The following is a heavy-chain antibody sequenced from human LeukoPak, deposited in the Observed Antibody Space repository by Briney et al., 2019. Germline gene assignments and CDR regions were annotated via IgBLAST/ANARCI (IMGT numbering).Heavy chain of an antibody. D-gene: IGHD2-15*01. J-gene: IGHJ5*02. CDR3: ANKKRYCSDGSCYLYFDP. V-gene: IGHV3-23*01. Sequence: PGGSLRLSCAASGFTFSSYAMSWVRQAPGKGLEWVSAISGSGGSTYYADSVKGRFTISRDNSKNTLYLQMNSLRAEDTAVYYCANKKRYCSDGSCYLYFDPWGQGTLVTVSS. CDR1: GFTFSSYA. CDR2: ISGSGGST.